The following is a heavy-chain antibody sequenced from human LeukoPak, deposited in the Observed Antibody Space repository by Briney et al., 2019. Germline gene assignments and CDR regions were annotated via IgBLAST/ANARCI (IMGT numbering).Heavy chain of an antibody. D-gene: IGHD6-19*01. CDR1: GYTFTSYY. CDR3: ARVSKDSSGWLYYFDY. CDR2: INPSGGST. Sequence: ASVKVSCKASGYTFTSYYMHWVRRAPGQGLEWMGIINPSGGSTSYAQKFQGRVTMTRDTSTSTVYMELSSLRSEDTAVYYCARVSKDSSGWLYYFDYWGQGTLVTVSS. V-gene: IGHV1-46*01. J-gene: IGHJ4*02.